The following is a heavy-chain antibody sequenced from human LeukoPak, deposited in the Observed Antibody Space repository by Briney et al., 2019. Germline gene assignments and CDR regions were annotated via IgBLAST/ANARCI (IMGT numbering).Heavy chain of an antibody. J-gene: IGHJ4*02. CDR1: GGTFSSYA. CDR3: ARDREYYYDSSGYYYFDY. Sequence: SVKVSCKASGGTFSSYAISWVRQAPGQGLEWMGRIFPILGIANYAQKFQGRVTITADKSTSTAYMELSSLRSEDTAVYYCARDREYYYDSSGYYYFDYWGQGTLVTVSS. V-gene: IGHV1-69*04. CDR2: IFPILGIA. D-gene: IGHD3-22*01.